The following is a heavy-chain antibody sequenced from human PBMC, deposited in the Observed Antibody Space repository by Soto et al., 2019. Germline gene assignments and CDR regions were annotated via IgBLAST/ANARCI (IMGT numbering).Heavy chain of an antibody. J-gene: IGHJ4*02. Sequence: EVQLVESGGDLAQPGGSLRLPCAASGFTFSSFWMQWGRQASGEGPEWVSRTNSDGSSTSYADSVKGRFTISRDNAKNTMYLQMNSLRAEDTAVYYCARGRYSYVSTFDYWGQGTLVTVSS. D-gene: IGHD5-18*01. CDR1: GFTFSSFW. CDR2: TNSDGSST. CDR3: ARGRYSYVSTFDY. V-gene: IGHV3-74*01.